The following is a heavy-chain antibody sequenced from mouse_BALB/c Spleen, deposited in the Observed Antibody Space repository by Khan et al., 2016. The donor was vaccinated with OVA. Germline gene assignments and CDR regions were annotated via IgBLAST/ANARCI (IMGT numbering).Heavy chain of an antibody. D-gene: IGHD2-3*01. V-gene: IGHV3-2*02. J-gene: IGHJ4*01. CDR1: GYSITSDYA. Sequence: VQLKESGPGPVKPSQSLSLTCTVTGYSITSDYAWNWIRQFPGNKLEWMGYISYSGSTNYNPALKSRISITRDTSKNQFFLQLNSVTTEDTATYYCARDGSRYNYAMDYWGQGTSVTVSS. CDR3: ARDGSRYNYAMDY. CDR2: ISYSGST.